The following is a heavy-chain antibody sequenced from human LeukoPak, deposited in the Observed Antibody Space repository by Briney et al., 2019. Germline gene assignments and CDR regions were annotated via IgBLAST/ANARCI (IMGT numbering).Heavy chain of an antibody. D-gene: IGHD3-9*01. CDR1: GFTFSSYS. CDR3: ARGYILTGYYPRLLGY. CDR2: ISSSSSYI. J-gene: IGHJ4*02. Sequence: GGSLRLSCAASGFTFSSYSMNWVRHAPGKGLEWVSSISSSSSYIYYADSVKGRFTISRDNAKNSLYLQMNSLRAEDTAVYYCARGYILTGYYPRLLGYWGQGTLVTVSS. V-gene: IGHV3-21*01.